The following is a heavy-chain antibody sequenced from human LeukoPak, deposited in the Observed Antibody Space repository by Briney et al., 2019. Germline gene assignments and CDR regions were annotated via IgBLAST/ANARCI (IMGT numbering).Heavy chain of an antibody. V-gene: IGHV4-4*07. CDR3: ARGYKPASGKDGAFDI. CDR2: VYFSGTT. Sequence: PSETLSLTCTVSGDSINNFYWSWIRQPAGKGLEWIGRVYFSGTTDYNPSLKSRVSMSVDTSSNQFSLRLSSMTAADTAVYYCARGYKPASGKDGAFDIWGQGTMVTVSS. J-gene: IGHJ3*02. CDR1: GDSINNFY. D-gene: IGHD6-13*01.